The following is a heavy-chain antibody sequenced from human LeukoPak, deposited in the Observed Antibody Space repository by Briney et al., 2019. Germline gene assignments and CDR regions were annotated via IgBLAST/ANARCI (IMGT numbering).Heavy chain of an antibody. Sequence: NPSETLSLTCTVSGGSISSYYWSWIRQPPGKGLEWIGYIYYSGSTNYNPSLKSRVTISVDTSKNQFSLKLSSVTAADTAVYYCARLYRATGAFDIWGQGTMVTVSS. CDR1: GGSISSYY. CDR2: IYYSGST. J-gene: IGHJ3*02. V-gene: IGHV4-59*08. D-gene: IGHD1-26*01. CDR3: ARLYRATGAFDI.